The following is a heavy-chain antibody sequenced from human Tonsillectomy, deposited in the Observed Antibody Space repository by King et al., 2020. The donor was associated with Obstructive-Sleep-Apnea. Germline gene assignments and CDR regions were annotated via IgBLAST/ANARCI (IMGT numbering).Heavy chain of an antibody. J-gene: IGHJ5*02. CDR2: IYWDDDK. CDR1: GFSLSTSGVG. D-gene: IGHD2-15*01. CDR3: ATYCSGGSCYSGDWFDP. Sequence: QVTLKESGPTLVKPTQTLTLTCTFSGFSLSTSGVGVGWIRQPPGKALEWLALIYWDDDKRYSPFLKSRLTITKDTSKNQVVLTMTNMDPVDTATYYCATYCSGGSCYSGDWFDPWGQGTLVTVSS. V-gene: IGHV2-5*02.